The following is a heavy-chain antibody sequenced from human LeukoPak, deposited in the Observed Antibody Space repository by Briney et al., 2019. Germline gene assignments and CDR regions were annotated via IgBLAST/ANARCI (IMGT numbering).Heavy chain of an antibody. CDR2: ISYDGSKK. CDR1: GFTFSSYA. J-gene: IGHJ4*02. Sequence: GGSLRLSCAASGFTFSSYATHWVRQAPGKGLEWVAVISYDGSKKYYADSVKGRFTISRDNSKNTLYLQMNSLRAEDTAVYYCAREWELVYWGQGTLVTVSS. V-gene: IGHV3-30-3*01. D-gene: IGHD1-26*01. CDR3: AREWELVY.